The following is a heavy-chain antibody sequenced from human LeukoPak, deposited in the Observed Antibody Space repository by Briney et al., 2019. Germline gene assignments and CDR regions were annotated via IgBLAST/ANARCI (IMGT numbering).Heavy chain of an antibody. CDR2: IYTSGIT. D-gene: IGHD1-26*01. CDR1: GGSISSYY. CDR3: ARETADLGRSLDS. V-gene: IGHV4-4*07. Sequence: SETLSLTCTVSGGSISSYYWSWIRQPAGKGLEWIGRIYTSGITNSNPSLKSRVTMSLDTSKNQFSLNLTSVTAADTAVYFCARETADLGRSLDSWGQGTLVTVSS. J-gene: IGHJ4*02.